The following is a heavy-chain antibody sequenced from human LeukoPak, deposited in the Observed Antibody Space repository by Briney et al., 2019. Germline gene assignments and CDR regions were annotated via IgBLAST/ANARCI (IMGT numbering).Heavy chain of an antibody. Sequence: GGSLRLSCAASGFAFSSYAMSWVRQAPGKGLKWVSAISGSGGSTYYADSVKGRFTISRDNSKNTLYLQMNSLKAEDTAVYYCAKDQYYYDSSGYSLDYWGQGTLVTVSS. CDR2: ISGSGGST. J-gene: IGHJ4*02. D-gene: IGHD3-22*01. CDR3: AKDQYYYDSSGYSLDY. V-gene: IGHV3-23*01. CDR1: GFAFSSYA.